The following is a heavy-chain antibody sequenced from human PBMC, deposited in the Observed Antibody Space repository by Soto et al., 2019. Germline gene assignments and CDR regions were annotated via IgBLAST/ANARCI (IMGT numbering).Heavy chain of an antibody. CDR3: ARDPYLGVVPAAIGWFDP. CDR2: ISSSCSYI. CDR1: GFTFSSYS. V-gene: IGHV3-21*01. J-gene: IGHJ5*02. D-gene: IGHD2-2*01. Sequence: GGSLILSWAATGFTFSSYSMNWVGQAPGKGLEWVSSISSSCSYIYYADSVKGRFTISRDNAKNSLYLQMNSLRAEDTAVYYCARDPYLGVVPAAIGWFDPWGQGTRVTVSA.